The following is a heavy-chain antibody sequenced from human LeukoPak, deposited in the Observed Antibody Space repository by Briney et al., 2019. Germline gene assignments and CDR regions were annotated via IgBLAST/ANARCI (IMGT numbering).Heavy chain of an antibody. V-gene: IGHV1-8*01. CDR2: LNPNSGNT. J-gene: IGHJ6*02. CDR3: AILPNLRNFNYYDSSGGRYYGMDV. CDR1: GYTFISYD. Sequence: GASVKVSCKTSGYTFISYDLNWVRQATGQGLERMGWLNPNSGNTAYAQKFQGWVTMTRDTSISTAYMELSRLRSDDTAVYYCAILPNLRNFNYYDSSGGRYYGMDVWGQGTTVTVSS. D-gene: IGHD3-22*01.